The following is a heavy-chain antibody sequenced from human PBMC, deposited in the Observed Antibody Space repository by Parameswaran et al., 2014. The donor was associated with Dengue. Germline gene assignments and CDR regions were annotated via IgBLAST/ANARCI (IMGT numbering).Heavy chain of an antibody. D-gene: IGHD3-10*01. CDR2: INHSGTT. J-gene: IGHJ4*02. CDR3: TRLHGSGSYGF. Sequence: RWIRQPPGKGLEWIGEINHSGTTHYNPSLKSRLTISVDTSKNQFSLNLTSVTAADTALYYCTRLHGSGSYGFWGQGTLVTVSS. V-gene: IGHV4-34*01.